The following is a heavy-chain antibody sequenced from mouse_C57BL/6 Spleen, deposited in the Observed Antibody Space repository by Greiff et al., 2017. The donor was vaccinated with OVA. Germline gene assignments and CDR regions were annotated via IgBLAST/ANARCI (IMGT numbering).Heavy chain of an antibody. Sequence: QVQLKQPGAELVKPGASVKLSCKASGYTFTSYWMQWVKQRPGQGLEWIGEIDPSDSYTNYNQKFKGKATLTVDTSSSTAYMQLSSLTSEDSAVYYCARSGYDGYSVPDVWGTGTTVTVSS. CDR3: ARSGYDGYSVPDV. CDR1: GYTFTSYW. D-gene: IGHD2-3*01. CDR2: IDPSDSYT. J-gene: IGHJ1*03. V-gene: IGHV1-50*01.